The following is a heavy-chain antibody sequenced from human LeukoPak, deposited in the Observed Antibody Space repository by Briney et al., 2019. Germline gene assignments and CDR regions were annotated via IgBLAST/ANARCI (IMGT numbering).Heavy chain of an antibody. V-gene: IGHV4-39*07. CDR1: GGSISSSSYY. D-gene: IGHD1-26*01. CDR3: ARDPAHDYSGSPSAFDI. J-gene: IGHJ3*02. CDR2: IYYSGST. Sequence: SETLSLTCTVSGGSISSSSYYWGWIRQPPGKGLEWIGSIYYSGSTYYNPSLKSRVTISVDTSKNQFSLKLSSVAAADTAVYYCARDPAHDYSGSPSAFDIWGQGTMVTVSS.